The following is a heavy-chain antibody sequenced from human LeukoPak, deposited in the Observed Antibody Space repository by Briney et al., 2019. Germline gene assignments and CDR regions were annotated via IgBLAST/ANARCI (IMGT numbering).Heavy chain of an antibody. CDR2: MNPNSGNT. J-gene: IGHJ4*02. V-gene: IGHV1-8*01. Sequence: ASVKVSCKASGYTFTSYDINWVRQATGQGLEWMGWMNPNSGNTGYAQKFQGRVTMTRDTSISTAYMELSRLRSDDTAVYYCARFTPYQPLLYWGQGTLVTVSS. CDR1: GYTFTSYD. D-gene: IGHD2-2*01. CDR3: ARFTPYQPLLY.